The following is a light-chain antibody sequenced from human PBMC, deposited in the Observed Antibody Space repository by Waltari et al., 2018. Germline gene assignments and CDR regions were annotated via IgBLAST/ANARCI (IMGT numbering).Light chain of an antibody. J-gene: IGLJ2*01. Sequence: QPVLTQPPSPSGTPGQRVTISCSGITCNTGYISVSWFQQFPGTAPKPPIYSSTQRPSGVPGRFSGSKSGSSASLAISGLQSADEADYYCAAWDDSLKGVVFGGGTKLTVL. CDR3: AAWDDSLKGVV. CDR1: TCNTGYIS. V-gene: IGLV1-44*01. CDR2: SST.